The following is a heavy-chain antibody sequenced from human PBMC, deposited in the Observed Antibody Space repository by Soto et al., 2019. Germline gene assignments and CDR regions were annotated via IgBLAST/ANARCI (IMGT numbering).Heavy chain of an antibody. D-gene: IGHD3-3*01. CDR2: ISGSDGKT. Sequence: GGSLRLSCAASGFSFGSYSLSWVRQAPGKGLEWVSTISGSDGKTFYADSVKGRFSISRDTSQNTLYLQMNSLRADDTAIYYCARWSYLDYWGQGTRVTVSS. CDR3: ARWSYLDY. J-gene: IGHJ4*02. CDR1: GFSFGSYS. V-gene: IGHV3-23*01.